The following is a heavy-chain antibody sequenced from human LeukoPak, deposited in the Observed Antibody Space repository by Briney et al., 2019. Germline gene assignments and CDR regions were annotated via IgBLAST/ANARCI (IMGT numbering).Heavy chain of an antibody. D-gene: IGHD3-10*01. CDR3: AREVGPNDF. CDR2: ISGIGDNT. J-gene: IGHJ4*02. CDR1: GFTFTNYV. Sequence: GGSLRLSCVASGFTFTNYVMSWVRQAPGKGLEWVSSISGIGDNTYYADSVKGRFTISRDNSKNTLFLQMNSLRAEDTAVYYCAREVGPNDFWGQGTLVTVPS. V-gene: IGHV3-23*01.